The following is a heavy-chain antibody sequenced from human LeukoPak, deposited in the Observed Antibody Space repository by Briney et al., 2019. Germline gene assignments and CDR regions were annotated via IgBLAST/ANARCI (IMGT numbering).Heavy chain of an antibody. J-gene: IGHJ4*02. D-gene: IGHD6-6*01. Sequence: GGSLRLSCAASGFTLSSYSMNWVRQAPGKGLEWVSSISSSSSYIYYADSVKGRFTISRDNAKNSLYLQMNSLRAEDTAVYYCARHIEYSSSSRDYWGQGTLVTVSS. CDR3: ARHIEYSSSSRDY. CDR2: ISSSSSYI. V-gene: IGHV3-21*01. CDR1: GFTLSSYS.